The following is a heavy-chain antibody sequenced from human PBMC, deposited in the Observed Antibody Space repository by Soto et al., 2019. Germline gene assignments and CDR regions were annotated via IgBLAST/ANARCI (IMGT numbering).Heavy chain of an antibody. Sequence: QVQLVQSGAEVKKPGTSVKVSCKASGFTLINYGITWVRQAPGQGLEWMGWVSGYNRNTNYALKFEDRLAMTTDTSTNTAYMELSNLRLDDTALYFCARARQWQPLPYWGQRMVVTVSS. D-gene: IGHD6-19*01. CDR3: ARARQWQPLPY. CDR2: VSGYNRNT. CDR1: GFTLINYG. V-gene: IGHV1-18*01. J-gene: IGHJ1*01.